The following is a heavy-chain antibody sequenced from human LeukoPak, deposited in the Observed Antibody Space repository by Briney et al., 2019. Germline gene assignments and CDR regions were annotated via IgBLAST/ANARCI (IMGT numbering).Heavy chain of an antibody. CDR1: DGSISSYY. V-gene: IGHV4-4*07. D-gene: IGHD5-24*01. CDR2: IYTSGST. CDR3: ARDHGKMATRAFDI. Sequence: SSETLSLTCTVSDGSISSYYWSWIRQPAGKGLEWIGRIYTSGSTNYNPSLKSRVTMSVDTSKNQFSLKLSSVTAADTAVYYCARDHGKMATRAFDIWGQGTMVTVSS. J-gene: IGHJ3*02.